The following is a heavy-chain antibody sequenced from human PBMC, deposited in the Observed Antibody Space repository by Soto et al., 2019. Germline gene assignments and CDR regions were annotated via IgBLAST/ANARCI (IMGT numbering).Heavy chain of an antibody. J-gene: IGHJ4*02. CDR3: VELESYYDTRGYYY. CDR1: GYSFTHYW. CDR2: IDPSDSQT. Sequence: PGESLKISCQVSGYSFTHYWISSLRQMPGKGLEWMGRIDPSDSQTNYSPSFQGHVTISVDKSISTAYLEWTSLKASDTAMYYCVELESYYDTRGYYYRVQGPLVT. D-gene: IGHD3-22*01. V-gene: IGHV5-10-1*01.